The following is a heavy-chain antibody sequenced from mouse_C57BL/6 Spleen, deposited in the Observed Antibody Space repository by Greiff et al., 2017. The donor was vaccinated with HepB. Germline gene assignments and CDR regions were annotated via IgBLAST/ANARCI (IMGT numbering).Heavy chain of an antibody. D-gene: IGHD2-4*01. V-gene: IGHV1-26*01. CDR2: INPNNGGT. Sequence: EVQLQQSGPELVKPGASVKISCKASGYTFTDYYMNWVKQSHGKSLEWIGDINPNNGGTSYNQKFKGKATLTVDKSSSTAYMELRIRTSEDSAVYYGARRFYYNYDEDAMDYWGQGTSVTVSS. CDR1: GYTFTDYY. CDR3: ARRFYYNYDEDAMDY. J-gene: IGHJ4*01.